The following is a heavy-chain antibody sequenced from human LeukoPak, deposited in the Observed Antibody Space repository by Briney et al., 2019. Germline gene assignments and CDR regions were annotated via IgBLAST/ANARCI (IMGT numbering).Heavy chain of an antibody. CDR2: IDSDGSST. D-gene: IGHD2-21*02. Sequence: GGSLRLSCAASGFTFSPYWMHWVRQGPGKGLVWAARIDSDGSSTIYADSVKGRLTISRDNAQNTLYLQMDSLRAEDTAVYYCARGGGDHAFDVWGQGTMVTVSS. V-gene: IGHV3-74*01. CDR1: GFTFSPYW. J-gene: IGHJ3*01. CDR3: ARGGGDHAFDV.